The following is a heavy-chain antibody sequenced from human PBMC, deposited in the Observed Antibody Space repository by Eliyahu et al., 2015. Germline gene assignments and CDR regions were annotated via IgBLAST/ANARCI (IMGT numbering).Heavy chain of an antibody. CDR2: ISPYNGNV. J-gene: IGHJ3*02. Sequence: MGWISPYNGNVNYAQKLQGRVTMTTDTSTSTAYMELRSLRSYDTAVYYCARVPGGWYHAFDIWGQGTMVTVSS. V-gene: IGHV1-18*01. D-gene: IGHD6-19*01. CDR3: ARVPGGWYHAFDI.